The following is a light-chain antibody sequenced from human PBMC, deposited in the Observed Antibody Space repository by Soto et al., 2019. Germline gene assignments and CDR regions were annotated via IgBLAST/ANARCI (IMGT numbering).Light chain of an antibody. CDR1: QSVDSTY. Sequence: VLTQSPGTLFLSPGERATLSCRASQSVDSTYFAWYQQRPGQAPRLLIYGASTRATGIPDRFSGSGSGTDFTLTINRLQSEDFAVYYCQQYVSSPYTFGQGTKLEIK. CDR3: QQYVSSPYT. J-gene: IGKJ2*01. CDR2: GAS. V-gene: IGKV3-20*01.